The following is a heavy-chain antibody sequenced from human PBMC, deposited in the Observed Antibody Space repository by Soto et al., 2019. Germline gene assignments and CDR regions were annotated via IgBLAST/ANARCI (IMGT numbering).Heavy chain of an antibody. CDR2: ISGTGGST. CDR1: GFTFNNCA. CDR3: AKDRLGGNFDY. Sequence: EVQLLDSGGGLVQPGGSLRLSCAASGFTFNNCAMNWVRQAPGKGLEWVATISGTGGSTYYADSVKGRFTISRDNSKNTLYLQMNSLRVEDTAVYYCAKDRLGGNFDYWGQGTQVTVSS. J-gene: IGHJ4*02. V-gene: IGHV3-23*01.